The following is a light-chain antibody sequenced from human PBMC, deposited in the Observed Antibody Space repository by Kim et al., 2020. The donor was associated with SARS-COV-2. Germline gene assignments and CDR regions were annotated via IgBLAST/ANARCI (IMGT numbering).Light chain of an antibody. CDR2: DVS. Sequence: QSALTQPRSVSGSPGQSVTISCTGTSCDVGGYNYVSWYQQHPGKAPKLMIYDVSKRPSGVPDRFSGSKSGNTASLTISGLQAEDEADYYCCSYVGSYTSYVFGTGTKVTVL. CDR3: CSYVGSYTSYV. CDR1: SCDVGGYNY. J-gene: IGLJ1*01. V-gene: IGLV2-11*01.